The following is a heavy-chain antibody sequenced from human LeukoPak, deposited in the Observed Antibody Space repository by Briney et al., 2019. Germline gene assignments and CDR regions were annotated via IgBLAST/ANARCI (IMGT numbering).Heavy chain of an antibody. CDR3: ARDGSGLAVRGWFDF. CDR1: GFTFNKYG. J-gene: IGHJ5*01. CDR2: IWYDGRNE. Sequence: PGGSLRLSCVASGFTFNKYGVHWVRQAPGKGLEWVAVIWYDGRNEYYADSVKGRLAISRDNDKDTVNLQMNSPRAEDTAVYYCARDGSGLAVRGWFDFWGQGTLVTVSS. V-gene: IGHV3-33*01. D-gene: IGHD3-10*01.